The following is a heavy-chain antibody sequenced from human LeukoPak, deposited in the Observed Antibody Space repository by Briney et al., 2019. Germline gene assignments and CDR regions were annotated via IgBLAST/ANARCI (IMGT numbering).Heavy chain of an antibody. D-gene: IGHD1-14*01. Sequence: ASVKVSCKASGGTFSSYAISWVRRAPGQGLEWMGRIIPIFGIANYAQKFQGRVTITADKSTSTAYMELSSLRSEDTAVYYCARDETNHYYYGMDVWGQGTTVTVSS. V-gene: IGHV1-69*04. CDR2: IIPIFGIA. CDR1: GGTFSSYA. CDR3: ARDETNHYYYGMDV. J-gene: IGHJ6*02.